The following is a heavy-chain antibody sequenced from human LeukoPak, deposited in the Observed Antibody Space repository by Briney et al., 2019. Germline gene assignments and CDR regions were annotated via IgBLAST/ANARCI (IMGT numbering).Heavy chain of an antibody. V-gene: IGHV3-7*05. D-gene: IGHD3-22*01. J-gene: IGHJ3*01. CDR3: ARDRRSSGYYSYILVAFDF. CDR1: GFTFSSYW. CDR2: IKQDGSEK. Sequence: GGSLRLSCAASGFTFSSYWMSWVRQAPGKGLEWVANIKQDGSEKYYVDSVKGRFTISRDNAKNSLYLQMNSLRAEDTAVYYCARDRRSSGYYSYILVAFDFGGKGAMVTVSS.